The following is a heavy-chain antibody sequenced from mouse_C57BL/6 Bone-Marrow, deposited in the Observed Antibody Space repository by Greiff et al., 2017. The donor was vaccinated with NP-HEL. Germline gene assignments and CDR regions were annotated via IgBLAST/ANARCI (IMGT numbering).Heavy chain of an antibody. CDR1: GYSFTSYY. CDR2: IYPGSGNT. J-gene: IGHJ1*03. V-gene: IGHV1-66*01. Sequence: VQLQQSGPELVKPGASVKISCKASGYSFTSYYIHWVKQRPGQGLEWIGWIYPGSGNTKYNEKFKGKATLTADTSSSTAYMKLSSLTSEDSAVYYCAREGVGGSPSYWYFEVWGTGTTVTVSS. CDR3: AREGVGGSPSYWYFEV. D-gene: IGHD1-1*01.